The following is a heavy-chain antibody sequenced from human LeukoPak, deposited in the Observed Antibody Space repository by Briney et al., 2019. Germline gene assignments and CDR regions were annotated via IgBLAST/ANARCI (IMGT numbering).Heavy chain of an antibody. Sequence: SETLSLTCTVSGDSISSSNYYWGWIRQPPGKGLEWIGSVYYSGSTYYKSSLKSRVTISVDTSKNQFSLKLSAVTAADTAIYYCATAHLTVSFFDFWGQGTLVAVSS. D-gene: IGHD5/OR15-5a*01. CDR1: GDSISSSNYY. CDR2: VYYSGST. CDR3: ATAHLTVSFFDF. V-gene: IGHV4-39*01. J-gene: IGHJ4*02.